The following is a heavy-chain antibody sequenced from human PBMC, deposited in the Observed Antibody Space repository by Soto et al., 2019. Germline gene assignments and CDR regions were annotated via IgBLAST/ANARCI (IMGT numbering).Heavy chain of an antibody. J-gene: IGHJ4*02. CDR2: IIPIFGTA. V-gene: IGHV1-69*13. Sequence: SVKVSCKASGGTFSSYAISWVRQAPGQGLEWMGGIIPIFGTANYAQKFQGRVTITADESMSTAYMELSSLRSEDTAVYYCAGDNTHLGYFDYWGQGSPVTVSS. CDR3: AGDNTHLGYFDY. CDR1: GGTFSSYA.